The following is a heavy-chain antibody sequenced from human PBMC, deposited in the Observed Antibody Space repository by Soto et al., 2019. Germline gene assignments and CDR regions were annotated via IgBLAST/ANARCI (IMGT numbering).Heavy chain of an antibody. V-gene: IGHV5-10-1*01. Sequence: GESLKISCPGFGYTFTTFWISWGRQMPCKGLEWMGRIDPGDTYATYSPAFEGHVTISADKATSTAYLQWSSLKASDTAMYFCARIYCTTTTCDSWFDPWGQGTLVTASS. CDR3: ARIYCTTTTCDSWFDP. D-gene: IGHD2-2*01. J-gene: IGHJ5*02. CDR2: IDPGDTYA. CDR1: GYTFTTFW.